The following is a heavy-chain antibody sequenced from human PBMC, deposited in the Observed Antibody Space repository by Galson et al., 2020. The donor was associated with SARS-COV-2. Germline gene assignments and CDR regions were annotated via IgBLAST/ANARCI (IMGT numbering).Heavy chain of an antibody. V-gene: IGHV4-4*02. CDR1: GGSVSSSVW. J-gene: IGHJ3*01. CDR3: ARRYWWPERSDAFDF. D-gene: IGHD2-8*02. Sequence: SETLSLTCAVSGGSVSSSVWWRWVRQTPGKGLEWIGEIFHSGSTNYNPSLKRRVTISVDKSKNQLSLKLSRVTAADTAVYYCARRYWWPERSDAFDFWGRGTMVTV. CDR2: IFHSGST.